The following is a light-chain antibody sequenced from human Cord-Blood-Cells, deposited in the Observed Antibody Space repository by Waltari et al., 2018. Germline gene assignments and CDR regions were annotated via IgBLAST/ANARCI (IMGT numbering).Light chain of an antibody. Sequence: DIVMTQSPDSLAVSLGEGATINCKYRQTVFSRSNNKNYLAGYQQKPGQPPKLLIYWASTRESGVPDRFSGSGSGTDFTLTISSLQAEDVAVYYCQQYYSTPYSFGQGTKLEIK. CDR3: QQYYSTPYS. CDR2: WAS. CDR1: QTVFSRSNNKNY. J-gene: IGKJ2*03. V-gene: IGKV4-1*01.